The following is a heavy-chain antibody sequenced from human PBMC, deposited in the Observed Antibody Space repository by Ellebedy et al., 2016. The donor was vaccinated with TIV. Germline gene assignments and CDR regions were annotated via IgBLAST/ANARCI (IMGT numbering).Heavy chain of an antibody. Sequence: GGSLRLSCAASGFTFSSYSMNWVRQAPGKGLEWVSYISSSSSTIYYADSVKGRFTISRDNAKNSLYLQMNSLRAEDTAVYYCARDKGDIVVVPAVSGDWGQGTLVTVSS. D-gene: IGHD2-2*01. CDR2: ISSSSSTI. CDR1: GFTFSSYS. V-gene: IGHV3-48*01. CDR3: ARDKGDIVVVPAVSGD. J-gene: IGHJ4*02.